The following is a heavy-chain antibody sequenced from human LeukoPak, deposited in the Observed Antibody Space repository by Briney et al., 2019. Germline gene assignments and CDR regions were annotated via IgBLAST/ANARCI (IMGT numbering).Heavy chain of an antibody. CDR1: GFTFSSYS. V-gene: IGHV3-21*01. CDR3: ARLQRPLQYFDWLLAAVDY. Sequence: GGSLRLSCAASGFTFSSYSMNWVRQAPGKGLEWVSSISSSSSYIYYADSVKGRFTISRDNAKNSLYLQMNSLRAEDTAVYYCARLQRPLQYFDWLLAAVDYWGQGTLVTVSS. CDR2: ISSSSSYI. D-gene: IGHD3-9*01. J-gene: IGHJ4*02.